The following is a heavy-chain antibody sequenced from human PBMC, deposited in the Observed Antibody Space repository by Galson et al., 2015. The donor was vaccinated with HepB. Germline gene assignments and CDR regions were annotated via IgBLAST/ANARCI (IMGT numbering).Heavy chain of an antibody. V-gene: IGHV3-33*01. CDR3: STELRHNRGWFALDS. J-gene: IGHJ4*02. Sequence: SLRLSCAASGFTFSTYGLHWVRQAPGKGLEWVSVIWYDGTNKYYADSVKGRLTISRDNSKRTLYLQMSSLRAEDTAVYYYSTELRHNRGWFALDSWGQGTLVTVSS. D-gene: IGHD6-19*01. CDR2: IWYDGTNK. CDR1: GFTFSTYG.